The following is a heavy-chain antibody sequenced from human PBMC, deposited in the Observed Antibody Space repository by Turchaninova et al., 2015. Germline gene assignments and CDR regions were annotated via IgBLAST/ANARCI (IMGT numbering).Heavy chain of an antibody. Sequence: QVHLVQSGSDMKKPGAPVKVPCQASGYTFINYYITWVRQARGKGREWMGRINPNTGGTKYAQRFQGRVTLTTDTSINTASMELTRLTPDDTAVYFCARESIDYSLTDWGQGILVTVSS. CDR3: ARESIDYSLTD. J-gene: IGHJ4*02. CDR1: GYTFINYY. CDR2: INPNTGGT. V-gene: IGHV1-2*06. D-gene: IGHD2-21*02.